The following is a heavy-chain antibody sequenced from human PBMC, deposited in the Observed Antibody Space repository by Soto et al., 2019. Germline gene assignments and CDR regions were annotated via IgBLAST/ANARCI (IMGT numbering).Heavy chain of an antibody. V-gene: IGHV3-53*01. CDR1: GFTVSSNY. CDR3: ARVLAYCGGDCYKLSYYYGMDV. J-gene: IGHJ6*02. Sequence: VGSLRLSCAASGFTVSSNYMSWVRQAPGKGLEWVSVIYSGGSTYYADSVKGRFTISRDNSKNTLYLQMNSLRAEDTAVYYCARVLAYCGGDCYKLSYYYGMDVWGQGTTVTVS. CDR2: IYSGGST. D-gene: IGHD2-21*02.